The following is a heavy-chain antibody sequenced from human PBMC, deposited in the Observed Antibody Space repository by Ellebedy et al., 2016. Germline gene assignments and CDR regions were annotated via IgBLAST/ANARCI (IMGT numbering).Heavy chain of an antibody. CDR1: GFTFSSYD. D-gene: IGHD4-17*01. Sequence: GGSLRLSCAASGFTFSSYDFHWVRQATGKGLEWVSSIGNAGYTYYIGSVKGRFTVSRDNAKNTLYLQMNSLRDEDTAVYFCARETAYGDWVPFDHWGQGTLVTVSS. V-gene: IGHV3-13*01. CDR3: ARETAYGDWVPFDH. CDR2: IGNAGYT. J-gene: IGHJ4*02.